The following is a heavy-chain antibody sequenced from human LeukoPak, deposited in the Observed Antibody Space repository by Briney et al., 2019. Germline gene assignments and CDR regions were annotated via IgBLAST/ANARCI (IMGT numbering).Heavy chain of an antibody. CDR3: AKDTYYYDSSGYYLMGFDY. CDR2: ISGSGGST. Sequence: GGSLRLSCAASGFTFSSYAMSWVRQAPGKGLEWVSAISGSGGSTYYADSVKGRSTISRDNSKNTLYLQMNSLRAEDTAVYYCAKDTYYYDSSGYYLMGFDYWGQGTLVTVSS. CDR1: GFTFSSYA. V-gene: IGHV3-23*01. J-gene: IGHJ4*02. D-gene: IGHD3-22*01.